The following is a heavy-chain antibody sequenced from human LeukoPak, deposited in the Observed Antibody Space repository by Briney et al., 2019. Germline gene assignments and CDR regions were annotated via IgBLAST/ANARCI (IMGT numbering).Heavy chain of an antibody. CDR1: GYSFTSSW. CDR3: ARLGSNYFYYTMDV. D-gene: IGHD3/OR15-3a*01. CDR2: VYAGGSDT. J-gene: IGHJ6*02. V-gene: IGHV5-51*01. Sequence: GESLKISCKGSGYSFTSSWIGWVRQMPEKGLEWMGSVYAGGSDTRYSPSFQGQVTLSADKSTSNAFLQWRSLKASDTAMYYCARLGSNYFYYTMDVWGQGTAVTVSS.